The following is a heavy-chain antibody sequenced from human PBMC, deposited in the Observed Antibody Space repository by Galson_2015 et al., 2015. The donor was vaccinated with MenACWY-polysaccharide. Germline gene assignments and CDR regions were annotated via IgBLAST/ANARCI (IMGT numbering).Heavy chain of an antibody. CDR1: GFTFSSYW. Sequence: SLRLSCAASGFTFSSYWMNWVRQAPGKGLVGVSRINSDGSTSYADSVKGRFAISRDNSKNTLYLQMNSLRAEDTAVYYCAKDSTDFWSVAGRFDHWGQGPLVSVAS. CDR2: INSDGST. D-gene: IGHD3-3*01. J-gene: IGHJ5*02. V-gene: IGHV3-74*01. CDR3: AKDSTDFWSVAGRFDH.